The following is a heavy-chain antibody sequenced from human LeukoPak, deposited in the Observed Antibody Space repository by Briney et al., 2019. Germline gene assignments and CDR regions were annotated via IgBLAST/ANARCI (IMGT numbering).Heavy chain of an antibody. J-gene: IGHJ6*02. CDR3: ARDPGFLSDDLDYYYGMDV. Sequence: QSGGSLRLSCAASGFTFSSYWMHWVRRGPGKGLVWVSRINSDGSSTRHADSVKGRFTISRDNAKNMVYLQMNSLRAEDTALYYCARDPGFLSDDLDYYYGMDVWGQGTTVTVSS. V-gene: IGHV3-74*01. CDR1: GFTFSSYW. D-gene: IGHD3-3*01. CDR2: INSDGSST.